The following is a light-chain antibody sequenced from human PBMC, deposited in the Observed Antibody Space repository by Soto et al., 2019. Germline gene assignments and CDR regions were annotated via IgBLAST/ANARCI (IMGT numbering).Light chain of an antibody. J-gene: IGLJ2*01. Sequence: QSVLTQPASVSGSPGQSITISCTGTSSDVGSYNLDSWYQQHPGKAPKLMIFEGIKRPSGVSNRFSGSKSGSTASLTISGLQAEDEADYYCCSYAGSSTYVVFGGGTKLTVL. CDR1: SSDVGSYNL. CDR3: CSYAGSSTYVV. CDR2: EGI. V-gene: IGLV2-23*01.